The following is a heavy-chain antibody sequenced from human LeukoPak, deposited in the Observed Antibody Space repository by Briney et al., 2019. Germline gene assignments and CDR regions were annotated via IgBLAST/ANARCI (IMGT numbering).Heavy chain of an antibody. D-gene: IGHD3-3*01. CDR2: IYSGGST. Sequence: GGSLRLSCAASGFTVSSNYMSWVRQAPGEGLEWVSVIYSGGSTYYADSVKGRFTISRDNSKNTLYLQMNSLRAEDTAVYYCARVGDDFWSGYWLDYWGQGTLVTVSS. V-gene: IGHV3-53*01. CDR1: GFTVSSNY. CDR3: ARVGDDFWSGYWLDY. J-gene: IGHJ4*02.